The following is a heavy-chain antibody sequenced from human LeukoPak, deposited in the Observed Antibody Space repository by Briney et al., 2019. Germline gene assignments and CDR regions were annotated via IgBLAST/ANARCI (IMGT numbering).Heavy chain of an antibody. D-gene: IGHD1-1*01. CDR2: VSHDGIT. CDR1: GGSINSALYY. V-gene: IGHV4-39*01. J-gene: IGHJ3*02. Sequence: PSETLSLTCTVSGGSINSALYYWAWIRQTPEQQLEWIGSVSHDGITKYSPSLGGRVSLSADTSKNAFFMEVHSVTAADSAIYYCARGGMQLDAFDIWGQGTMVTVSS. CDR3: ARGGMQLDAFDI.